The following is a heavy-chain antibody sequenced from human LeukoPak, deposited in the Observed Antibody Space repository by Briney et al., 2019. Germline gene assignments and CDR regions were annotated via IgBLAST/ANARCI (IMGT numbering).Heavy chain of an antibody. J-gene: IGHJ4*02. V-gene: IGHV3-23*01. CDR3: APDLRGCASSLDD. CDR2: ISGSGAST. Sequence: GGSLRLSCAASGFTFSNYAMSWVRQAPGKGLEWVSLISGSGASTYYPDSVKGRFTISRDNSKNTLSLQMNSLRAEDTAVYYCAPDLRGCASSLDDWGQGTLVTVSS. D-gene: IGHD6-6*01. CDR1: GFTFSNYA.